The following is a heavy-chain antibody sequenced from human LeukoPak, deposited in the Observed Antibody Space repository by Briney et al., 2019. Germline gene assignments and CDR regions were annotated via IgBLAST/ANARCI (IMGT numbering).Heavy chain of an antibody. V-gene: IGHV4-59*01. CDR1: GGSISSYY. D-gene: IGHD1-26*01. CDR2: IYYSGST. J-gene: IGHJ5*02. CDR3: ASSGSYSEGWFDP. Sequence: SETLSLTCTVSGGSISSYYWSWIRQPPGKGLEWIGYIYYSGSTNYNPSLKSRVTISVDTSKNQFSLKLSSATAADTAVYYCASSGSYSEGWFDPWGQGTLVTVSS.